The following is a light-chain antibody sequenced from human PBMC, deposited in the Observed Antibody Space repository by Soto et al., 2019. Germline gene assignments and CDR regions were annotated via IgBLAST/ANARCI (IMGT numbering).Light chain of an antibody. CDR3: QQYGGSPRT. V-gene: IGKV3-15*01. J-gene: IGKJ1*01. Sequence: EIVMPQSPATLSVSPGERATLSCRASQSVSSNLAWYQQKPGQAPRLLIYGASTRATGIPARFSGSGSGTEFTLTISRLEPEDFAVYYCQQYGGSPRTFGQGTKVDIK. CDR1: QSVSSN. CDR2: GAS.